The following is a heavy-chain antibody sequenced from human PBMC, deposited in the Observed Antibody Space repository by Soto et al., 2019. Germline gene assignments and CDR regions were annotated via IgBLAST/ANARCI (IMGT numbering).Heavy chain of an antibody. V-gene: IGHV1-69*12. D-gene: IGHD1-26*01. J-gene: IGHJ4*02. CDR1: GGTFSNYA. Sequence: QVQLVQSGAEVKKPGSSVKVSCKVSGGTFSNYAISWVRQAPGQGLEWMGGIIPVFGIANYAQKFQGRVTITADECTSTAHMEVSSLRSEDTAVYYCAREAWGVGITSSDYWGQGTLVSVSS. CDR3: AREAWGVGITSSDY. CDR2: IIPVFGIA.